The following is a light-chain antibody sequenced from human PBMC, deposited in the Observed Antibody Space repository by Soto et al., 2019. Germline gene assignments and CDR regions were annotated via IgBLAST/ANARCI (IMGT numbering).Light chain of an antibody. V-gene: IGKV1-39*01. J-gene: IGKJ1*01. Sequence: DIQMTQSPSSLSASVGDRVTIACRASQSISNYLNWYRQKPGKAPKLLVYAASSLQSGVPSRFSGSGSGTDFTLTISSLQPEDFATYYWQQSYTSPPTFGQGTKLEIK. CDR2: AAS. CDR1: QSISNY. CDR3: QQSYTSPPT.